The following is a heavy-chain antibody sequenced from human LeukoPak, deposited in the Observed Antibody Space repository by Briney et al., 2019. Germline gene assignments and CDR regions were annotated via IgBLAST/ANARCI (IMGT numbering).Heavy chain of an antibody. CDR1: GYTFTSYD. Sequence: ASVKVSCKASGYTFTSYDINWVRQATGQGLEWMGWISAYNGNTNYAQKLQGRVTMTTDTSTSTAYMELRSLRSDDTAVYYCAIQLWYDFDYWGQGTLVTVSS. J-gene: IGHJ4*02. V-gene: IGHV1-18*01. D-gene: IGHD5-18*01. CDR3: AIQLWYDFDY. CDR2: ISAYNGNT.